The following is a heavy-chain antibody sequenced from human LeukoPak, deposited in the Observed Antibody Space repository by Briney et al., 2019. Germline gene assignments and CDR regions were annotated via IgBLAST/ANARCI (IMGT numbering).Heavy chain of an antibody. CDR2: MSSIVNFE. CDR1: GFTFSSYA. Sequence: GGSLRLSCAASGFTFSSYAMSWVRQAPGKGLEWVAVMSSIVNFEYYSDSVRGRFAISRDNFKNTVYLQMKSLTPEDTAVYYCARQGPPGQWYFDLWGRGGTLVTVSS. J-gene: IGHJ2*01. V-gene: IGHV3-30*03. CDR3: ARQGPPGQWYFDL.